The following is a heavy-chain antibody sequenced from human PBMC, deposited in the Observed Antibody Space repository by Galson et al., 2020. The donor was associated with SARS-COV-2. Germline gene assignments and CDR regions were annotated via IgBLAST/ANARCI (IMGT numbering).Heavy chain of an antibody. Sequence: SQTLSLTCAISGDSVSSNSAAWNWIRQSPSRGLEWLGRTYYRSKWYNDYAVSVKSRMTINPDTSKNQFSLQLNSVTPEDTTVYYCARGPGIDWYFDLWGRGTLVTVSS. CDR2: TYYRSKWYN. D-gene: IGHD3-10*01. CDR1: GDSVSSNSAA. J-gene: IGHJ2*01. V-gene: IGHV6-1*01. CDR3: ARGPGIDWYFDL.